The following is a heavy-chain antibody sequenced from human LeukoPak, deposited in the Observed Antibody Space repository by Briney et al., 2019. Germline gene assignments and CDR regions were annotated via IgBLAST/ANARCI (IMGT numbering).Heavy chain of an antibody. CDR1: GYTFTIYG. Sequence: ASVKVSFKASGYTFTIYGISWVRQAPGQGLEWMGWISAYNGNTNYAQKLQGRVTMTTDTSTSTAYMELRSLRSDDTAVYYCARGEGEAVAGTCDYWGQGTLVTVSS. J-gene: IGHJ4*02. CDR2: ISAYNGNT. D-gene: IGHD6-19*01. CDR3: ARGEGEAVAGTCDY. V-gene: IGHV1-18*01.